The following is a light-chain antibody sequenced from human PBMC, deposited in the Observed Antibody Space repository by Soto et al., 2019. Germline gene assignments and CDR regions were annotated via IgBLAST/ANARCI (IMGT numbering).Light chain of an antibody. CDR1: QSLVHADGKTY. Sequence: DLVMTQTPLSLSVTPGQPASISCKSSQSLVHADGKTYLSWYLQKPGQPPQLLIDEVSNRFSGVPDRLTGSGSGTDFTLKISRVEVEDVGIYYCMQSKDLPLTFGGGTKVEI. CDR2: EVS. J-gene: IGKJ4*01. CDR3: MQSKDLPLT. V-gene: IGKV2D-29*01.